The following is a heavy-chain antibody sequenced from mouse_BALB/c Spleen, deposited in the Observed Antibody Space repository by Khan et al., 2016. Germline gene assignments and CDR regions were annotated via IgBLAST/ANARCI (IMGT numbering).Heavy chain of an antibody. Sequence: QVQLQQSGAELMKPGASVKMSCKAAGYTFSSYWIEWVKQRPGHGLEWIGEILPGSGTTNYNENFKVKATFTADTSSNTAYMQLSTLTYEDSAVDYGARGANWGQGTLITVSA. CDR3: ARGAN. CDR1: GYTFSSYW. V-gene: IGHV1-9*01. CDR2: ILPGSGTT. J-gene: IGHJ3*01.